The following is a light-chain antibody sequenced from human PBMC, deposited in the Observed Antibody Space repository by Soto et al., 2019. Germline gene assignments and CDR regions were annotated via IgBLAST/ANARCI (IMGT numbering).Light chain of an antibody. J-gene: IGLJ1*01. Sequence: QSALAQHPSASGSPGQSVTISCTGSSSDIAGYNYVSWYQQRPGKVPRLLIYEATKRPSGAPDRFTGSKSGNTASLTVSGLQADDEADYYCCSYAGSNNYYLFGPGTKVTV. V-gene: IGLV2-8*01. CDR1: SSDIAGYNY. CDR2: EAT. CDR3: CSYAGSNNYYL.